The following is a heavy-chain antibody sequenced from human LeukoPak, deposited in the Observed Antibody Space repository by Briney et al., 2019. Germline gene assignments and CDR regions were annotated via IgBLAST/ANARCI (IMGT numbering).Heavy chain of an antibody. CDR3: TRGAGWLIDY. CDR1: GGSISSGDYY. D-gene: IGHD3-16*01. J-gene: IGHJ4*02. V-gene: IGHV4-61*08. Sequence: SETLSLTCTVSGGSISSGDYYWSWIRQPPGKGLEWIGYIHNSGTSTYNLSLKSRVTISADTSKNQFSLKLNSMTTADTAVYYCTRGAGWLIDYWGQGILVTVSS. CDR2: IHNSGTS.